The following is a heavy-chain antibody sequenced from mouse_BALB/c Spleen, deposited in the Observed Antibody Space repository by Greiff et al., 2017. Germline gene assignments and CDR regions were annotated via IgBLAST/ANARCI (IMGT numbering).Heavy chain of an antibody. Sequence: VQLQQSGPSLVKPSQTLSLTCSVTGDSITSGYWNWIRKFPGNKLEYMGYISYSGSTYYNPSLKSRISITRDTSKNQYYLQLNSVTTEDTATYYCARWGYDYDAGFDYWGQGTTLTVSS. CDR2: ISYSGST. D-gene: IGHD2-4*01. CDR1: GDSITSGY. CDR3: ARWGYDYDAGFDY. V-gene: IGHV3-8*02. J-gene: IGHJ2*01.